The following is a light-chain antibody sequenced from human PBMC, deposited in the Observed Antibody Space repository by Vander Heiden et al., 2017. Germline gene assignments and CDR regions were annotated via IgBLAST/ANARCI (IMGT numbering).Light chain of an antibody. V-gene: IGKV2-28*01. CDR2: LGS. CDR3: RQALQTPLT. Sequence: DIVMTQSPLSLPITPGEPASISCRSSQSLLHSNGYNYLDWYLQKPGQSPQLLIYLGSNRASGVPDRLSGSGSGTDFTLKISRVEAEDVGVYYCRQALQTPLTFGGGTKVEIK. J-gene: IGKJ4*01. CDR1: QSLLHSNGYNY.